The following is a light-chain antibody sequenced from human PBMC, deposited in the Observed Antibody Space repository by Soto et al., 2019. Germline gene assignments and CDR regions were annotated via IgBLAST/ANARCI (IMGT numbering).Light chain of an antibody. CDR2: EVN. CDR3: SSYTSSSTPLYV. CDR1: SSNVGSYKL. J-gene: IGLJ1*01. V-gene: IGLV2-14*02. Sequence: QSVLTQPASVSGSPGQSITISCTGTSSNVGSYKLVSWYQQHPGKAPKLMIFEVNKRPSGVSNRFSGSKSGNTASLTISGLQAEDEADYYCSSYTSSSTPLYVFGTGTK.